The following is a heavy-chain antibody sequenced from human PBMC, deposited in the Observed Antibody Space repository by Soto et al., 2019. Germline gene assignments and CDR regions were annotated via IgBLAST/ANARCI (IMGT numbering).Heavy chain of an antibody. CDR3: ARDRGRIAAAPHYYYYYGMDV. CDR1: GYTFTGYY. V-gene: IGHV1-2*04. J-gene: IGHJ6*02. D-gene: IGHD6-13*01. Sequence: ASVKVSCKASGYTFTGYYMHWVRQAPGQGLEWMGWINPNSGGTNYAQKFQGWVTMTRDTSISTAYMELSRLRSDDTAVYYCARDRGRIAAAPHYYYYYGMDVWGQGTTVTVSS. CDR2: INPNSGGT.